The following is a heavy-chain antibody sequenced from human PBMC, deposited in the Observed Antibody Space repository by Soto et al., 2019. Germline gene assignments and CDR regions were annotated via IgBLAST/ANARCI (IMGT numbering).Heavy chain of an antibody. D-gene: IGHD6-13*01. CDR1: GGSFSGYY. J-gene: IGHJ5*02. V-gene: IGHV4-34*01. Sequence: PSETLSLTCAVYGGSFSGYYWSWIRQPPGKGLEWIGEIIHSGSTNYNPSLKRRVTISVDTSKTQFSLKLSSVTAADTAVYYCARGYDGAAGTWSWFVPWGQGTLVTVSS. CDR2: IIHSGST. CDR3: ARGYDGAAGTWSWFVP.